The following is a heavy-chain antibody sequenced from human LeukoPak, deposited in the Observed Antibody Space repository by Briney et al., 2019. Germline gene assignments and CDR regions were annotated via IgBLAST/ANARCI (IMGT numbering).Heavy chain of an antibody. D-gene: IGHD5-24*01. CDR2: INHSGST. CDR1: GGSFSGYY. J-gene: IGHJ4*02. CDR3: ARVILQRDGYNYGYYFDY. V-gene: IGHV4-34*01. Sequence: PSETLSLTCAVYGGSFSGYYWSWIRQPPGKGLEWIGEINHSGSTNYNPSLKSRVTISVDTSKNQFSLKLSSVTAADTAVYYCARVILQRDGYNYGYYFDYWGQGTLVTVSS.